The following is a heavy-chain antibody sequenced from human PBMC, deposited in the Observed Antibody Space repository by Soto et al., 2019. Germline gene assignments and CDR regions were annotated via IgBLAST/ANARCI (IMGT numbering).Heavy chain of an antibody. CDR2: ISGSGRST. CDR3: AKVGGSVSGSYYPNAFDI. J-gene: IGHJ3*02. V-gene: IGHV3-23*01. D-gene: IGHD3-10*01. Sequence: EVQLLESGGGLVQPGGSLRLSCAASGFTFSSYARSWVRQAPGKWLEWVSAISGSGRSTYYADYVKGRFTISRDNSKNTLYLQMNSLRAEDTAVSYCAKVGGSVSGSYYPNAFDIWGQGTMVTVSS. CDR1: GFTFSSYA.